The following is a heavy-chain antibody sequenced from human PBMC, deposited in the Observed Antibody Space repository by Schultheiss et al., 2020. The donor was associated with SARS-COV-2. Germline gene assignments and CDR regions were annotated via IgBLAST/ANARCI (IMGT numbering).Heavy chain of an antibody. Sequence: SETLSLTCSVSGGSISSYYWSWIRQPPGKGLEWIGSIYYSGSTYYNPSLKSRVTMSVDTSKNQFSLKLSSVTAADTAVYYCASEEPAASFDYWGQGTLVTVSS. CDR2: IYYSGST. J-gene: IGHJ4*02. CDR1: GGSISSYY. CDR3: ASEEPAASFDY. V-gene: IGHV4-59*12. D-gene: IGHD2-2*01.